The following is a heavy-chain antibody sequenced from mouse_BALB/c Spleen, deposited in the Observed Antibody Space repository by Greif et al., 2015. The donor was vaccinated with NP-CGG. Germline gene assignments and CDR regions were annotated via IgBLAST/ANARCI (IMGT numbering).Heavy chain of an antibody. CDR3: ARHYAHYAMDY. Sequence: QVQLQQSGPGLVAPSQSLSITCTVSGFSLTGYGVNWVRQPPGKGLEWLGMLWGDGSTDYNSALKSRLSISKDNSKSQVFLKMNSLQTDDTARYYCARHYAHYAMDYWGQGTSVTVSS. D-gene: IGHD1-1*02. CDR1: GFSLTGYG. CDR2: LWGDGST. J-gene: IGHJ4*01. V-gene: IGHV2-6-7*01.